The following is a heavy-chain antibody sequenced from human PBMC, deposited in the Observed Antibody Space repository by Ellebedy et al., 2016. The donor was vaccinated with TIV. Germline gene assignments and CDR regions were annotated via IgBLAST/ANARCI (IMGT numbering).Heavy chain of an antibody. J-gene: IGHJ5*02. Sequence: MPSETLSLTCTVSGGSTSGFYWTWLRQPPGKGLEWIGNISYSGNINYNPSLESRVTISEDTAKNQLSLKVRSVTAADTAVYYCARGYRSGWYGELDPWGRGILVTVSS. V-gene: IGHV4-59*01. D-gene: IGHD6-19*01. CDR2: ISYSGNI. CDR3: ARGYRSGWYGELDP. CDR1: GGSTSGFY.